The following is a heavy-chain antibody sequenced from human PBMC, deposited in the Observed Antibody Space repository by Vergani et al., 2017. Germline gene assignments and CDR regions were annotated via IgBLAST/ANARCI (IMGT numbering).Heavy chain of an antibody. D-gene: IGHD3-22*01. Sequence: QVQLQQWGAGLLKPSETLSLTCAVYVGSFSGYYWSWIRQPPGKGLEWIGEINHSGSTNYNPSLKSRVTISVDTSKNQFSLKLSSVTAADTAVYYCARGDSSGYYDFDYWGQGTLVTVSS. J-gene: IGHJ4*02. CDR1: VGSFSGYY. V-gene: IGHV4-34*01. CDR2: INHSGST. CDR3: ARGDSSGYYDFDY.